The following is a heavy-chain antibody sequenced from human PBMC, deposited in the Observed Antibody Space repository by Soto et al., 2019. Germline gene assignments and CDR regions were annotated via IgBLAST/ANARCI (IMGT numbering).Heavy chain of an antibody. Sequence: EVQLVESGGGLVKPGWSLRLSCAASGFTFTRYSMNWVRQAPGKGLEWVSSISSTTNYIYYGDSMKGRFTISRDNAKNSLYREMNSLRAEDTAVYYCARESEDLTSNFDYWGQGTLVTVSS. J-gene: IGHJ4*02. CDR1: GFTFTRYS. V-gene: IGHV3-21*06. CDR2: ISSTTNYI. CDR3: ARESEDLTSNFDY.